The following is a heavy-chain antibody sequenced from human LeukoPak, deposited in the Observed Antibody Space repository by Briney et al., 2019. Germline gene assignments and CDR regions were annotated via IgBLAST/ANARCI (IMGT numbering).Heavy chain of an antibody. CDR1: GYTFTSYG. V-gene: IGHV1-18*01. J-gene: IGHJ4*02. CDR2: VSAYNGNT. CDR3: ARALGGYCSSTSCYRAAVY. Sequence: ASVKVSCKASGYTFTSYGISWVRQAPGQGLEWMGWVSAYNGNTNYAQKLQGRVTMTTDTSTSTAYMELRSLRSDDTAVYYCARALGGYCSSTSCYRAAVYWGQGTLVTVSS. D-gene: IGHD2-2*02.